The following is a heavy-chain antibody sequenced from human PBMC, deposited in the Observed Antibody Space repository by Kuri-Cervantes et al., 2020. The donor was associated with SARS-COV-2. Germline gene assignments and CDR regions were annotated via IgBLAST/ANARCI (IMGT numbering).Heavy chain of an antibody. V-gene: IGHV4-59*12. D-gene: IGHD3-3*01. CDR1: GGSISSYY. J-gene: IGHJ3*02. CDR2: IYYSGST. CDR3: ARVKGDDFWSGRQSDAFDI. Sequence: GSLRLSCTVSGGSISSYYWSWIRQPPGKGLEWIGYIYYSGSTSYNPSLKSRVTISVDTSKNQFSLKLSSVTAADTAVYYCARVKGDDFWSGRQSDAFDIWGQGTMVTVSS.